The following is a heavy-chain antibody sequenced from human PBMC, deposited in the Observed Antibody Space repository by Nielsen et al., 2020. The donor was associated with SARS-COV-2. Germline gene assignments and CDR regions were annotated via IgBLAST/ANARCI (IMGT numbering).Heavy chain of an antibody. CDR1: GFTFSHYA. CDR2: INSDGSRP. D-gene: IGHD3-22*01. J-gene: IGHJ4*02. CDR3: VRVRDDGYYYDTGPFDY. Sequence: GESLKISCAASGFTFSHYAMSWVRQTPGKGLAWVAHINSDGSRPTYADSVKGRFTISRDKAENTLYLQMNSLRADDTAVYYCVRVRDDGYYYDTGPFDYWGQGTLVTVSS. V-gene: IGHV3-74*01.